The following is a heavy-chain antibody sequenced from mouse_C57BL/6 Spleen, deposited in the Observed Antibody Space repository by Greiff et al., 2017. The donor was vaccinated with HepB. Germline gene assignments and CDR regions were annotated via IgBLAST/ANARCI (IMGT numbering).Heavy chain of an antibody. CDR1: GYTFTDYY. J-gene: IGHJ1*03. V-gene: IGHV1-76*01. Sequence: VQLQQSGAELVRPGASVKLSCKASGYTFTDYYINWVKQRPGQGLEWIARIYPGSGNTYYNEKFKGKATLTAEKSSSTAYMQLSSLTSEDSAVYFCARSSYYYGSSPYWYFDVWGTGTTVTVSS. D-gene: IGHD1-1*01. CDR2: IYPGSGNT. CDR3: ARSSYYYGSSPYWYFDV.